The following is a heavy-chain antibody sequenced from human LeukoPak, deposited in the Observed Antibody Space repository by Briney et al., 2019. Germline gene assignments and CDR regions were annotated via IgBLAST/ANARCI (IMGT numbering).Heavy chain of an antibody. CDR1: GFTFSTSA. J-gene: IGHJ4*02. CDR2: ISGSGGYT. Sequence: GGSLRLSCAASGFTFSTSAMSWVRQAPGKGLEWVSAISGSGGYTNSADSVKGRFTTSRDKFKNTLYLQMNSLRVEDTAVYYCAKDPNFDYWGQGTLVTVSS. CDR3: AKDPNFDY. V-gene: IGHV3-23*01.